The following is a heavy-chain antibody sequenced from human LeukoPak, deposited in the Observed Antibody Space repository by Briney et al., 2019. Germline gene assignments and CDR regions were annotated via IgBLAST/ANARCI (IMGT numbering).Heavy chain of an antibody. J-gene: IGHJ4*02. CDR3: ARVTGYMIEDYFDY. Sequence: PGGSLRLSCAASGFTFSSYSMNWVRQAPGKGLEWIGEIYHSGSTNYNPSLKSRVTISVDTSKNQFSLKLRSVTAADTAVYYCARVTGYMIEDYFDYWGQGILVTVSS. V-gene: IGHV4-4*02. CDR2: IYHSGST. D-gene: IGHD3-9*01. CDR1: GFTFSSYS.